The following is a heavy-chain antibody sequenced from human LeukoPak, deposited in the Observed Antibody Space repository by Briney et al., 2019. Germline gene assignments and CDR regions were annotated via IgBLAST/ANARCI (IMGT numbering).Heavy chain of an antibody. J-gene: IGHJ5*02. Sequence: GESLKISCKGSGYRFTGYWITWVRQRPGKGLEWMGRIDPSTSQTEYSPSFQGHVTLSTDKSINTAYRQWSSLRASDTAIYYCARRWFGELEDWLDPWGQGTLVTVSS. D-gene: IGHD3-10*01. CDR1: GYRFTGYW. V-gene: IGHV5-10-1*01. CDR3: ARRWFGELEDWLDP. CDR2: IDPSTSQT.